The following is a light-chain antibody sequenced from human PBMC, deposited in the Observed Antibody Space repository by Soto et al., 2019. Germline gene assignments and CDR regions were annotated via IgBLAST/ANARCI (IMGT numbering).Light chain of an antibody. Sequence: DIQMTQSPSTLSGSVGDRVTITCRASQTISSWLAWYQQKPGKAPKLLIYKASTLKSGVPSRFSGSGSGTEFTPAISSLQPNYVANYYCQHYYSYSAAVGQGTKVELK. CDR2: KAS. J-gene: IGKJ1*01. CDR1: QTISSW. CDR3: QHYYSYSAA. V-gene: IGKV1-5*03.